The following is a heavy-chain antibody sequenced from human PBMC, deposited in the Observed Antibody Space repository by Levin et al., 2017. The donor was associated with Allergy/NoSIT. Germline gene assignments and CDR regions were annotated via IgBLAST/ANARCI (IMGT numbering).Heavy chain of an antibody. V-gene: IGHV2-5*02. Sequence: SGPTLVKPTQTLTLTCTFSGFSLSTSGVGVGWIRQPPGKALEWLALIYWDDDKRYSPSLKSRLTITKDTSKNQVVLTMTNMDPVDTATYYCAHSQGAHNYYYYYYMDVWGKGTTVTVSS. D-gene: IGHD1-26*01. J-gene: IGHJ6*03. CDR3: AHSQGAHNYYYYYYMDV. CDR2: IYWDDDK. CDR1: GFSLSTSGVG.